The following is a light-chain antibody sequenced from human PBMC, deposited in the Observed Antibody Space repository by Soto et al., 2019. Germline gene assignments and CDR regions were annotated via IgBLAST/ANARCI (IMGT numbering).Light chain of an antibody. CDR3: QQRSNWPLT. CDR2: DAS. J-gene: IGKJ4*01. V-gene: IGKV3-11*01. CDR1: QSVSNY. Sequence: EIVLTQSPATPSLSPGERATLSRRASQSVSNYLAWYQQKPGQAPRLLIYDASNRATGIPARFSGSGSGTDFTLTISSLEPEDFAVYYCQQRSNWPLTFGGGTKVDIK.